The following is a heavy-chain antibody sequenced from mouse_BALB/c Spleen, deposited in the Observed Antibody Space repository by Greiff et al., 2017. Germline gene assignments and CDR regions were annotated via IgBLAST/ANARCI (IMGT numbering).Heavy chain of an antibody. V-gene: IGHV3-6*02. Sequence: EVKLVESGPGLVKPSQSLSLTCSVTGYSITSGYYWNLIRQVPGNILEWRGYISYDGSNNYNPSLKNRIFITRDTSKNQFFLKLNSVTTEATATYYCARGYDWYFDVWGAGTTVTVSA. D-gene: IGHD2-14*01. CDR2: ISYDGSN. CDR1: GYSITSGYY. J-gene: IGHJ1*01. CDR3: ARGYDWYFDV.